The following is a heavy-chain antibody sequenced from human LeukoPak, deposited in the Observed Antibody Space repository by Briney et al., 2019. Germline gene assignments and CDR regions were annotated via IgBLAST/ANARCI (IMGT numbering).Heavy chain of an antibody. J-gene: IGHJ4*02. V-gene: IGHV1-18*01. D-gene: IGHD3-3*01. Sequence: ASVKVSCKASGYTFTSYDINWVRQAPGQGLEWMGWISAYNGNTNYAQKLQGRVTMTTDTSTSTAYMGLRSLRSDDTAVYYCARDRAYYDFWSGYGTFDYWGQGTLVTVSS. CDR1: GYTFTSYD. CDR2: ISAYNGNT. CDR3: ARDRAYYDFWSGYGTFDY.